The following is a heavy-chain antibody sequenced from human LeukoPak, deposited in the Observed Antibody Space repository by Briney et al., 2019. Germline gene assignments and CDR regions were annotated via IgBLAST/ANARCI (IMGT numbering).Heavy chain of an antibody. CDR1: GFTFSSYA. J-gene: IGHJ4*02. CDR2: ITSSGAAT. Sequence: PGXXXRLSCAASGFTFSSYAMSWVRQAPGKGLEWVSSITSSGAATYYADSVKGRFTISRDNCDNKVYLQMNRLRAEDTAVYYCAKDRPNYYGSNGHYYKLNGDCWGQGTLVTVSS. CDR3: AKDRPNYYGSNGHYYKLNGDC. V-gene: IGHV3-23*01. D-gene: IGHD3-22*01.